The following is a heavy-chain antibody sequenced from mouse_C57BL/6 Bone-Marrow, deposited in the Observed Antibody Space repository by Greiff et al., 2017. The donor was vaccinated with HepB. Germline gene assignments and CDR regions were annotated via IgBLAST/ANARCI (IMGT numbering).Heavy chain of an antibody. V-gene: IGHV1-82*01. CDR3: CPNWAWFAY. Sequence: VKLQESGPELVKPGASVKISCKASGYAFSSSWMNWVKQRPGKGLEWIGRIYPGDGDTNYNGKFKGKATLTADKSSSTAYMQLSSLTSEDSAVYFCCPNWAWFAYWGQGTLVTVSA. CDR2: IYPGDGDT. J-gene: IGHJ3*01. D-gene: IGHD4-1*01. CDR1: GYAFSSSW.